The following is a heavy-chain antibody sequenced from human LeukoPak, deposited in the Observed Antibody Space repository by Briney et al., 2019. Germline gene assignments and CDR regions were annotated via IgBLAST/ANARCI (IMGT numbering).Heavy chain of an antibody. CDR1: GDSFTNYY. CDR2: INPNSGGT. J-gene: IGHJ3*02. D-gene: IGHD1-14*01. Sequence: ASVNVSCKASGDSFTNYYIHWVRQAPGQGLEWMGWINPNSGGTNYAQKFQGRVTMTRDTSISTAYMELSRLRSDDTAVYYCARPEQGYTPAQDAFDIWGQGTMVTVSS. CDR3: ARPEQGYTPAQDAFDI. V-gene: IGHV1-2*02.